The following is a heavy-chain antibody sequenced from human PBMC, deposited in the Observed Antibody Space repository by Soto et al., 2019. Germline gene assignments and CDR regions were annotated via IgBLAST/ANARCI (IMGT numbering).Heavy chain of an antibody. Sequence: EVQLVESGGGLVQPGGSLRLSCAASEFTFSSYSMNWVRHAPGKGLELVSYISSSSSTIYYADSVKGRVTISRDNAKHSLYLQLNSLRYADTAVYYCASINSNYYYGMDVWGQGTTVTFSS. V-gene: IGHV3-48*02. CDR1: EFTFSSYS. CDR3: ASINSNYYYGMDV. CDR2: ISSSSSTI. J-gene: IGHJ6*02. D-gene: IGHD3-10*01.